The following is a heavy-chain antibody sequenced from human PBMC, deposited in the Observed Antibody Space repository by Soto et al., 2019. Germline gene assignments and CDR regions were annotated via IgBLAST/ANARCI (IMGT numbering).Heavy chain of an antibody. V-gene: IGHV1-69*02. CDR1: GGTFSSYT. D-gene: IGHD5-12*01. CDR3: ARGPGATSNYYYYYMDV. CDR2: IIPILGIA. J-gene: IGHJ6*03. Sequence: SVKVSCKASGGTFSSYTISWVRQAPGQGFEWMGRIIPILGIANYAQKFQGRVTITADKSTSTAYMELSSLRSEDTAVYYCARGPGATSNYYYYYMDVWGKGTTVTVSS.